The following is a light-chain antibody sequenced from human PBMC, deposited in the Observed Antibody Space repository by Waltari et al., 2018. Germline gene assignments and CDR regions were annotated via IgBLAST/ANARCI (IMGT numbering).Light chain of an antibody. Sequence: DIQMTQSPSTLSASVGERATITCRASQSIGTWLAWYQQKPGKAPNLLIYKASSLENGVPSRFSGSGSGTEFTLTISSLQHDDFATYCCQQYYTYSPVTFGQGTRLEIK. CDR2: KAS. V-gene: IGKV1-5*03. CDR1: QSIGTW. J-gene: IGKJ5*01. CDR3: QQYYTYSPVT.